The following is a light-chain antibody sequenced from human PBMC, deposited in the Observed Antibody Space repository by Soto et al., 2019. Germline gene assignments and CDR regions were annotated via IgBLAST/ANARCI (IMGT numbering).Light chain of an antibody. CDR1: NIGSKN. Sequence: SYELTQPLSVSVALGQTARITCGGNNIGSKNVHWYQQKPGQAPVLVIFRDSNRPSGIPERFSGSNSGNTATLTISRAQDGDEADYYCQVWDSSPVVFGGGTKLTVL. CDR3: QVWDSSPVV. CDR2: RDS. J-gene: IGLJ2*01. V-gene: IGLV3-9*01.